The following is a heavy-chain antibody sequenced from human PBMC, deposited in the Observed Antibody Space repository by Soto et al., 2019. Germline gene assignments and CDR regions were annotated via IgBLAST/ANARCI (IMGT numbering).Heavy chain of an antibody. CDR1: GGSFSGYY. J-gene: IGHJ5*02. CDR3: ARVGDIVVVPAVFGFAP. Sequence: QVQLQQWGAGLLKPSETLSLTCAVYGGSFSGYYWSWIRQPPGKGLEWIGEINHSGSTNYNPSLKSRVTISVDTSKNHFSLKLSSVTAADTAVYYCARVGDIVVVPAVFGFAPWGQGTLVTVSS. CDR2: INHSGST. V-gene: IGHV4-34*01. D-gene: IGHD2-2*01.